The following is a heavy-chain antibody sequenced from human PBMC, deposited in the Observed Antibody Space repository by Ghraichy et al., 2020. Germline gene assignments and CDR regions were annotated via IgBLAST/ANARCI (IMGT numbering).Heavy chain of an antibody. CDR2: IHSTGNP. CDR1: GASISSGDYY. Sequence: SQNLSLTCTVSGASISSGDYYWTWIRQPPGKGLEWIGHIHSTGNPYYSPSLKSRVSTSIDKSKNQFSLNLTSVTAADTAVYFCARRYYGFFHCWGQGTLITVSS. V-gene: IGHV4-30-4*01. CDR3: ARRYYGFFHC. D-gene: IGHD3-16*01. J-gene: IGHJ1*01.